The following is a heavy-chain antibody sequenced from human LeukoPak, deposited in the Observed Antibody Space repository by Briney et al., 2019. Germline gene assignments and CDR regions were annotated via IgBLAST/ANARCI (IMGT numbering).Heavy chain of an antibody. D-gene: IGHD6-13*01. CDR2: INQGGSED. Sequence: PGGSLRLSCAASGFRFGIYWMSWVRQAPGQGLEWVANINQGGSEDYYVDSVEGRFTISRDNAKNSLYLQMSSLRAGDTAVYYCARSDGAGTVDYWGEGTLVIVSS. CDR3: ARSDGAGTVDY. J-gene: IGHJ4*02. V-gene: IGHV3-7*01. CDR1: GFRFGIYW.